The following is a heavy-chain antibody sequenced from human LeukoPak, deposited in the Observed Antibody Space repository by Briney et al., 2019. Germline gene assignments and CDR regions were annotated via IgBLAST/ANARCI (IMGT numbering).Heavy chain of an antibody. CDR1: GGSISSYY. Sequence: SETLSLTCTVSGGSISSYYWSWIRQPPGKGLEWIGYIYYSGSTNYNPSLKSRVTISVDTSKNQFSLKLSSVTAADTAVYYCARVSIAAAGTVWFDPWAREPWSPSPQ. CDR2: IYYSGST. CDR3: ARVSIAAAGTVWFDP. V-gene: IGHV4-59*01. D-gene: IGHD6-13*01. J-gene: IGHJ5*02.